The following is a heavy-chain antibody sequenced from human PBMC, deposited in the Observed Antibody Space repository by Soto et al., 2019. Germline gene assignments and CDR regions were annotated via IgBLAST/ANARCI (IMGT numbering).Heavy chain of an antibody. CDR1: GFTVSDS. Sequence: GGSLRLSCSVAGFTVSDSMSWIRQAPGKGLECVSFIHSDGSTHYTDSVRGRFTISRDNSKNTLYLQMDRLRVDDTAVYFCARDASGPFDYWGQGTLVTVSS. D-gene: IGHD6-19*01. V-gene: IGHV3-53*01. CDR2: IHSDGST. J-gene: IGHJ4*02. CDR3: ARDASGPFDY.